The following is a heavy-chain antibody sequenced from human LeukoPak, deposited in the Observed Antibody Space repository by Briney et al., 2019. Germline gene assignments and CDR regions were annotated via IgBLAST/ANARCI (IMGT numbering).Heavy chain of an antibody. CDR3: ARADYGLKYYFDY. V-gene: IGHV4-34*01. CDR2: INHSGST. J-gene: IGHJ4*02. CDR1: GGSFSGYY. Sequence: SETLSLTCAVYGGSFSGYYWRWIRQPPGKGLEWIGEINHSGSTNYNPPLKSRVTISVDTSKNQFSLKPSSVTAADTAVYYCARADYGLKYYFDYWGQGTLVTVSS. D-gene: IGHD4-17*01.